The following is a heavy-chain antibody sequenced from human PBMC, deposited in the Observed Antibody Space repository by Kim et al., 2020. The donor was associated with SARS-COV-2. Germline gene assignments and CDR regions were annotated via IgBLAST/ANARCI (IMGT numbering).Heavy chain of an antibody. CDR3: ARFDGAAPYRRANGAMDV. CDR1: GYSFNNYW. D-gene: IGHD3-16*01. Sequence: GESLKISCKTSGYSFNNYWIAWVRQMPGKGLEYMGIIYPDDSDTRYSPSFQGQVTMSADKSISAASLQWRSLRPSDAGIYYCARFDGAAPYRRANGAMDVWGEGPAVTVSS. CDR2: IYPDDSDT. V-gene: IGHV5-51*01. J-gene: IGHJ6*04.